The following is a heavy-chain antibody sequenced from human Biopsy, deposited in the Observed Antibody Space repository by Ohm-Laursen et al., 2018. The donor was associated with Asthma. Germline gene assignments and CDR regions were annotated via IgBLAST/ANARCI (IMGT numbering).Heavy chain of an antibody. CDR3: ARGDSSGWSHYYFDY. D-gene: IGHD6-19*01. Sequence: SSVKVSCKASGGTFSSNSINWVRRAPGQGLEWMGRIIPIFGPTNYAQKFQGRVTISADDSTSTAYMELSSLSSEDTAVYYCARGDSSGWSHYYFDYWGQGTLVTVSS. V-gene: IGHV1-69*15. CDR2: IIPIFGPT. CDR1: GGTFSSNS. J-gene: IGHJ4*02.